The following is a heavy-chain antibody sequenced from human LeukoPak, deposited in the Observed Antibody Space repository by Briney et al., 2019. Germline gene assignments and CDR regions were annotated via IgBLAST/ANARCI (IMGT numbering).Heavy chain of an antibody. Sequence: GGSLRLSCAASGFTFSSYVMHWVRQAPGKGLEWVAVISYDGSNKYYADSVKGRFTISRDNSKNTLYLQMNSLRAEDTAVYYCAKPEGVATQNPLFDYWGQGTLVTVSS. CDR2: ISYDGSNK. CDR3: AKPEGVATQNPLFDY. D-gene: IGHD5-12*01. CDR1: GFTFSSYV. V-gene: IGHV3-30*18. J-gene: IGHJ4*02.